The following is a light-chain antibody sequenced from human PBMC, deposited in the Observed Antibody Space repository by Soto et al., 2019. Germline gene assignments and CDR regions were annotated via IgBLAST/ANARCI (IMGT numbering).Light chain of an antibody. Sequence: EIVLTQSPATLSLSPGERATLSCSASQSVSSYLAWYQQKPGQAPRLLIYDASNRATGIPVRFSGSGSGTDFTLTISSLELEDFAVYYCQQRSNWPPTFGQGPKLELK. J-gene: IGKJ2*01. CDR2: DAS. CDR1: QSVSSY. CDR3: QQRSNWPPT. V-gene: IGKV3-11*01.